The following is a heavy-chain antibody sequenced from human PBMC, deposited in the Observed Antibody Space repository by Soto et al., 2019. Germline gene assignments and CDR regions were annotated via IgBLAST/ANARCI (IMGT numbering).Heavy chain of an antibody. V-gene: IGHV4-61*01. J-gene: IGHJ4*02. D-gene: IGHD3-22*01. Sequence: PSETLSLTCTVSGGSVNIGNYYWSWIRQPPGKGLEWIGYIFNSGNTHYSPSLKTRVTISVDTSKNQFSLKLSSVTAADTAVYYCARVYVHGGYLHFDNWGQGSLVTVSS. CDR1: GGSVNIGNYY. CDR3: ARVYVHGGYLHFDN. CDR2: IFNSGNT.